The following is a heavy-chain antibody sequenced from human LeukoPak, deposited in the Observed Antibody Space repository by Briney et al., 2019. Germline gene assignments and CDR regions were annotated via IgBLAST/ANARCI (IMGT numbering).Heavy chain of an antibody. CDR2: ISSSSSYI. Sequence: GGSLRLSCAASGFTFSSYSMNWVRQAPGKGLEWVSSISSSSSYIYYADSVKGRFTISRDNAKNSLYLQMNSLRAEDTAVYYCARDWKRRAFDIWGQGTMVTVSS. CDR3: ARDWKRRAFDI. V-gene: IGHV3-21*01. J-gene: IGHJ3*02. D-gene: IGHD1-1*01. CDR1: GFTFSSYS.